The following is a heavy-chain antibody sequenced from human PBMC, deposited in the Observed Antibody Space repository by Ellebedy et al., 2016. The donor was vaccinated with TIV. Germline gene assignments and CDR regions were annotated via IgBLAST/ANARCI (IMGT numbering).Heavy chain of an antibody. D-gene: IGHD3-10*01. V-gene: IGHV3-33*01. CDR1: GFTFSSYG. J-gene: IGHJ4*02. Sequence: GESLKISCAASGFTFSSYGMHWVRQAPGKGLEWVAVIWYDGSNKYYADSVKGRFTISRDNSKNTLYLQMNSLRAEDTAVYYCARGTMVRGVYGSFDYWGQGTLVTVSS. CDR3: ARGTMVRGVYGSFDY. CDR2: IWYDGSNK.